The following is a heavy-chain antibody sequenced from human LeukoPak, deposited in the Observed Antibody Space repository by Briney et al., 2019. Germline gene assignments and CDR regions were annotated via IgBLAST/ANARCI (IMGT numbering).Heavy chain of an antibody. CDR3: AEDGGSWGVGEWFDP. CDR1: GFTFSSYA. V-gene: IGHV3-23*01. J-gene: IGHJ5*02. CDR2: ISGSGGST. Sequence: GGSLRLSCAASGFTFSSYAMSWVRQAPGKGLEGVSAISGSGGSTYYADSVKGRFTISRDNSKNTLYLQMNSLRAEDTAVYYCAEDGGSWGVGEWFDPWGQGTLVTVSS. D-gene: IGHD6-13*01.